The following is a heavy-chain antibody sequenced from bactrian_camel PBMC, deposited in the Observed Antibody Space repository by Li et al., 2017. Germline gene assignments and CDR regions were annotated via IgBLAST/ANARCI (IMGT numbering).Heavy chain of an antibody. V-gene: IGHV3S6*01. Sequence: HVQLVESGGGLVQPGGSLRLSCAASVFTFSTYWMYWVRHAPGKGLEWVSSIYSDGATTYYVDSLKGRFTISRDNAKNTVYLQMNSLKPENTAVYYCVRYMENYAGDYWGQGTQVTVS. D-gene: IGHD1*01. CDR2: IYSDGATT. CDR3: VRYMENYAGDY. CDR1: VFTFSTYW. J-gene: IGHJ4*01.